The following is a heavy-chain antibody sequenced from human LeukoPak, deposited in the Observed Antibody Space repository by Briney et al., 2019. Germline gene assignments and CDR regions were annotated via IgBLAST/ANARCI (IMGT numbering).Heavy chain of an antibody. J-gene: IGHJ4*02. Sequence: GGSLRLSCAASGFTFGSYSMTWVRQAPGKGLEWGSLIDSNSNFMNYADSVKGRFTISRDNAKKSLYLEMNSLRAEDTAVYYCAKDSHSWSRDYWGQGTLVTVSS. CDR2: IDSNSNFM. CDR1: GFTFGSYS. D-gene: IGHD6-13*01. V-gene: IGHV3-21*01. CDR3: AKDSHSWSRDY.